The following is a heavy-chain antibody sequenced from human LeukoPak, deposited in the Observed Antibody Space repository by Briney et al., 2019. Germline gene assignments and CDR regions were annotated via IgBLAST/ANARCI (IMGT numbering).Heavy chain of an antibody. CDR2: IYSGDNT. CDR1: GFTVSVSNKY. D-gene: IGHD6-19*01. Sequence: PGGSLRLSCAASGFTVSVSNKYMSWVRQAPGKGLEWVSVIYSGDNTYYADSVKGRFTISTDNSKNTLYLQMNSLRAEDTAVYYCARSVCCGWSGDYFDYWGQGTLVTVSS. V-gene: IGHV3-53*01. J-gene: IGHJ4*02. CDR3: ARSVCCGWSGDYFDY.